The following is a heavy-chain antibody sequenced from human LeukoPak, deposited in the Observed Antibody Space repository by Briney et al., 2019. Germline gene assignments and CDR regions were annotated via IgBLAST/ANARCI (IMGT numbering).Heavy chain of an antibody. CDR3: AKGGYTTRFAP. D-gene: IGHD2-15*01. CDR1: GFTFSDYS. Sequence: GGSLRLSCAASGFTFSDYSMTWVRQPPGRGLEWVSTIRVIPSVTFYADSVKGRFTISRDNSKNIVSLEMNSLRAEDTAIYYCAKGGYTTRFAPWGQGTLVTVSS. J-gene: IGHJ5*02. V-gene: IGHV3-23*01. CDR2: IRVIPSVT.